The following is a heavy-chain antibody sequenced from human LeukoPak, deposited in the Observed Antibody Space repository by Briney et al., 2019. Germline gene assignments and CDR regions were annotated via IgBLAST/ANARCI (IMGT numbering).Heavy chain of an antibody. D-gene: IGHD2-2*01. V-gene: IGHV1-69*01. J-gene: IGHJ6*03. CDR3: ACLVVPADYYYYYYMDV. CDR2: IIPIFGTA. Sequence: ASVKVSCKASGGTFSSYAISWVRQAPGQGLEWMGGIIPIFGTANYAQKFQGRVTITADESTSTAYMELSSLRSEDTAVYYCACLVVPADYYYYYYMDVWGKGTTVTVSS. CDR1: GGTFSSYA.